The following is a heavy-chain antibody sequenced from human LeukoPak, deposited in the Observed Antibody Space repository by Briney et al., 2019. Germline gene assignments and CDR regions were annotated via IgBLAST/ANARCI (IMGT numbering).Heavy chain of an antibody. D-gene: IGHD1-26*01. CDR1: GFTVSSSH. CDR2: IYSGGNT. CDR3: ARRVAGSYSD. V-gene: IGHV3-53*01. J-gene: IGHJ4*02. Sequence: PGGSLRLSCAASGFTVSSSHMSWVRQAPRKGLEWVSIIYSGGNTYYADSVKGRFTISRDNSKNTLFFQMNSLRADDTAVYYCARRVAGSYSDWGQGTLVTVSS.